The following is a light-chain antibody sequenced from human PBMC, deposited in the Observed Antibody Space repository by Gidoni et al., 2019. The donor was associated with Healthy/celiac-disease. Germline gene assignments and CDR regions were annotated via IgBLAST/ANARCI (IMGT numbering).Light chain of an antibody. J-gene: IGKJ2*01. CDR1: QSVSSY. V-gene: IGKV3-11*01. Sequence: EILFPHSPATLSLSPGARATLSRRASQSVSSYLAWYQQKPGQAPRLLIYDASNRATSIPARFSGGGSGTEVTLTISSLEPEDFAVYYCQQRSNWPPYTFGQXTKLEIK. CDR2: DAS. CDR3: QQRSNWPPYT.